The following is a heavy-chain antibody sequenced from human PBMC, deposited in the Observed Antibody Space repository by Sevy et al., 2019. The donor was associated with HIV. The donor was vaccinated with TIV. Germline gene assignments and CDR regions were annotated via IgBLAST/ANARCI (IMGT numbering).Heavy chain of an antibody. J-gene: IGHJ4*02. Sequence: GGSLRLSCAASGFTFSSDAMSWVRQAPGKELEWVSAISGSGGSTYYADSVKGRFTISRDNSKNTLYLQMNSLRAEDTAVYYCATLWLVALRPSIVLYWGQGTLVTVSS. V-gene: IGHV3-23*01. CDR1: GFTFSSDA. D-gene: IGHD5-12*01. CDR3: ATLWLVALRPSIVLY. CDR2: ISGSGGST.